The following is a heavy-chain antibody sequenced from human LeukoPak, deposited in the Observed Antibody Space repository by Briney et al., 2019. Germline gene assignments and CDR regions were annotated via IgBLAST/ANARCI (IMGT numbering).Heavy chain of an antibody. V-gene: IGHV3-30*18. CDR1: GFTFSSYG. Sequence: PGGSLRLSCAASGFTFSSYGMHWVRQAPGKGLEWVAVISYDGSNKYYADSVKGRFTISRDNSKNTLYLQMNSLRAEDTAVYYCAKTYLRYFDWLYQEPYYYGMDVWGQGTTVTVSS. J-gene: IGHJ6*02. CDR3: AKTYLRYFDWLYQEPYYYGMDV. D-gene: IGHD3-9*01. CDR2: ISYDGSNK.